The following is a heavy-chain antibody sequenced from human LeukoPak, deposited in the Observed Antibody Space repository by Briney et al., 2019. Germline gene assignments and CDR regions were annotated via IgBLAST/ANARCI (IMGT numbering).Heavy chain of an antibody. V-gene: IGHV3-48*01. J-gene: IGHJ4*02. CDR3: ARSRRRELLGTYFDY. D-gene: IGHD1-26*01. CDR2: ISGTSGTI. CDR1: GFTFSTSG. Sequence: GGSLRLSCAASGFTFSTSGMNWVRQAPGKGLEWVSYISGTSGTIYYADSVKGRFTISRDNAKNSLYLQMNSLRPEDTAVYYCARSRRRELLGTYFDYWGQGTLVTVSS.